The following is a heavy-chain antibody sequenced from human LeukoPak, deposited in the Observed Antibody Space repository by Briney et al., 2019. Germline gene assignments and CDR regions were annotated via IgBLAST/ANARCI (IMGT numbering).Heavy chain of an antibody. D-gene: IGHD3-22*01. CDR3: ARDRDSSGYYSGY. J-gene: IGHJ4*02. Sequence: ASVKVSCKASGGTFISYAISWVRQAPGQGLEWMGGIIPIFGTANYTQKFQGRVTITADESTSTAYMELSSLRSEDTAVYYCARDRDSSGYYSGYWGQGTLVTVSS. CDR1: GGTFISYA. V-gene: IGHV1-69*13. CDR2: IIPIFGTA.